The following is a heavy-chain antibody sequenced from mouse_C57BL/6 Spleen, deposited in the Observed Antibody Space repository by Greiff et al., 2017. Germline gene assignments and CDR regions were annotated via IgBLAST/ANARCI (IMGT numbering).Heavy chain of an antibody. J-gene: IGHJ2*01. V-gene: IGHV1-53*01. CDR1: GYTFTSYW. Sequence: QVQLKQSGTELVKPGASVKLSCKASGYTFTSYWMHWVKQRPGQGLEWIGNINPSNGGTNYNEKFKSKATLTVDKSSSTAYMQLSSLTSEDSAVYYCARDYYGSRPFDYWGQGTTLTVSS. CDR3: ARDYYGSRPFDY. CDR2: INPSNGGT. D-gene: IGHD1-1*01.